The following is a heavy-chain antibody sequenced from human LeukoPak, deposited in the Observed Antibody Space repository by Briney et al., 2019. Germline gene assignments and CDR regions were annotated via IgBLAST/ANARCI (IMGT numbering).Heavy chain of an antibody. CDR2: INPNSGGT. J-gene: IGHJ4*02. CDR3: AESRIVGAHCLDY. D-gene: IGHD1-26*01. Sequence: ASVKVSCKASGYTFTGYYMHWVRQAPGQGLEWMGWINPNSGGTNYAQKFQGRVTMTRDTSISTAYMELSRLRSDDTAVYYCAESRIVGAHCLDYWGQGTLVTVSS. V-gene: IGHV1-2*02. CDR1: GYTFTGYY.